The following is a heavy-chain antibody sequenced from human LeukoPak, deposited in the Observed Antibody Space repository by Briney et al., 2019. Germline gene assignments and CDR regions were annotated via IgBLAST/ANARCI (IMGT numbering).Heavy chain of an antibody. Sequence: ASVKVSCKASGYTFTSYYMHWVRQAPGQGLEWMGIINPSGGSTSYAQKFQGRVTMTRDTSTSTVYMELSSLRSEDTAVYYCARDGRLLSDYYYYGMDVWGQGTTVTVSS. D-gene: IGHD1-26*01. CDR3: ARDGRLLSDYYYYGMDV. J-gene: IGHJ6*02. CDR2: INPSGGST. V-gene: IGHV1-46*01. CDR1: GYTFTSYY.